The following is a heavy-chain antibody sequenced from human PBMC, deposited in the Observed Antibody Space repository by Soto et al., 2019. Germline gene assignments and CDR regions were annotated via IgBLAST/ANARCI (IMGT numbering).Heavy chain of an antibody. CDR3: ARDQRDFWRGNYFYHGMDV. CDR1: GFSFNSYV. J-gene: IGHJ6*02. Sequence: QVQLVESGGGVVQPGRSLRLSCAGSGFSFNSYVLHCVRQAPGKGLEWLALISYDGINKYYADSVRGRFTISRDNSKNTLYLQMNTLTDEDTAVYFCARDQRDFWRGNYFYHGMDVWGQGTTVTVSS. V-gene: IGHV3-30-3*01. CDR2: ISYDGINK. D-gene: IGHD3-3*01.